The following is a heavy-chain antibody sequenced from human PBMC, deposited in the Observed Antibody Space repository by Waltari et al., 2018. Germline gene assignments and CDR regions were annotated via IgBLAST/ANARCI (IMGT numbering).Heavy chain of an antibody. CDR3: ASSVGAFDAFDI. CDR1: GGSIRSSSYY. D-gene: IGHD1-26*01. CDR2: IYYSGST. Sequence: QLQLQESGPGLVKPSETLSLTCTVSGGSIRSSSYYWGWIRQPPGKGLEWIGSIYYSGSTYYNPSLKSRVTISVDTSKNQFSLKLSSVTAADTAVYYCASSVGAFDAFDIWGQGTMVTVSS. J-gene: IGHJ3*02. V-gene: IGHV4-39*01.